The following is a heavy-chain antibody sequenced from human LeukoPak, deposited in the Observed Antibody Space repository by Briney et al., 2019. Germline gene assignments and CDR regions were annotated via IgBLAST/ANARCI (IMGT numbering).Heavy chain of an antibody. Sequence: PGGSLRLSCAASGFTFSSYAMHWVRQAPGKGLEWVAVISYDGSNKYYADSVKGRFTISRDNSKNTLYLQMNSLRAEDTAVYYCARIAYSSSWYYFDYWGQGTLVTVSS. CDR3: ARIAYSSSWYYFDY. CDR1: GFTFSSYA. J-gene: IGHJ4*02. D-gene: IGHD6-13*01. V-gene: IGHV3-30*14. CDR2: ISYDGSNK.